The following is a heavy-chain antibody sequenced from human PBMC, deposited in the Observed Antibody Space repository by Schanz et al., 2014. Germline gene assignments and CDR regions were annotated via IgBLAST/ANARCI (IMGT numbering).Heavy chain of an antibody. J-gene: IGHJ5*02. CDR2: ISDSGTYT. V-gene: IGHV3-11*06. CDR3: ARGRVLES. D-gene: IGHD1-1*01. CDR1: GFVFGDYY. Sequence: VHLLESGGGLAQPGGSLRLSCAASGFVFGDYYMTWIRQAPGKGLEWLSYISDSGTYTNYADSVKGRFTISRDNAKNSLFLQMNSLRPEDTAVYYCARGRVLESWGQGTLVTVSS.